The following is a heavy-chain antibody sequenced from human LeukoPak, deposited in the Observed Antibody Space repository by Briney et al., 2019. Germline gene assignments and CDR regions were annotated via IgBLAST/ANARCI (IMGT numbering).Heavy chain of an antibody. CDR1: GGSISSSSYY. J-gene: IGHJ3*02. V-gene: IGHV4-39*07. D-gene: IGHD3-16*01. Sequence: SETLSLTCTVSGGSISSSSYYWGWIRQLPGKGLEWIGSIYYSGSTYYNPSLKSRVTISVDTSKNQFSLKLSSVTAADTAVYYCARVLLTVDAFDIWGQGTMVTVSS. CDR2: IYYSGST. CDR3: ARVLLTVDAFDI.